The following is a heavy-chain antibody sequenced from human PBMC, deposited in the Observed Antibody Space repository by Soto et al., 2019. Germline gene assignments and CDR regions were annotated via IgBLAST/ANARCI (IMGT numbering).Heavy chain of an antibody. CDR2: IRSKANSYAT. J-gene: IGHJ6*03. CDR3: TRHSQDILTGYYYYMDV. CDR1: GFTFSGSA. Sequence: PGGSLRLSCAASGFTFSGSAMHWVRQASGKGLEWVGRIRSKANSYATAYAASVKGRFTISRDDSKNTAYLQMNSLKTEDTAVYYCTRHSQDILTGYYYYMDVWGKGTTVTVSS. V-gene: IGHV3-73*01. D-gene: IGHD3-9*01.